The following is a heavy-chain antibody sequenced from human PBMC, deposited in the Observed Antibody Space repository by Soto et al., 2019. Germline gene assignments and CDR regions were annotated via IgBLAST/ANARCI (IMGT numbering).Heavy chain of an antibody. CDR2: IPSRGRP. D-gene: IGHD5-12*01. CDR1: GASVAGGSYY. V-gene: IGHV4-30-4*01. J-gene: IGHJ5*02. CDR3: ARDTYSGYDFGL. Sequence: QVQLRESGPGLVKPSQTLSLTCSVSGASVAGGSYYWSWVRQPPGKGLEWIGYIPSRGRPFYNPSRTSRGTISADTSKNQLTLQLTSVTAADTAVYYCARDTYSGYDFGLWGQGTLVTVSS.